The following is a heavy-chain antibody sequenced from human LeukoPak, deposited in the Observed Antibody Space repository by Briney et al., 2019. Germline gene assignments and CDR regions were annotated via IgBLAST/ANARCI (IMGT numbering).Heavy chain of an antibody. Sequence: GASVKVSCEASGGTFSSYAISWVRQAPGQGLEWMGGIIPIFGTANYAQKFQGRVTITTDESTSTAYMELSGLRSEDTAVYYCARGTAMAGDYWGQGTLVTVSS. D-gene: IGHD5-18*01. CDR2: IIPIFGTA. CDR1: GGTFSSYA. J-gene: IGHJ4*02. V-gene: IGHV1-69*05. CDR3: ARGTAMAGDY.